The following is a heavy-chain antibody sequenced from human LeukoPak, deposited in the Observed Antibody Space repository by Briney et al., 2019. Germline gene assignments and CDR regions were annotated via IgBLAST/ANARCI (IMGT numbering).Heavy chain of an antibody. CDR3: AKEAGSTWTHFDY. CDR2: ISGSGGGT. V-gene: IGHV3-23*01. J-gene: IGHJ4*02. CDR1: GFTFSSYA. Sequence: PAGSLRLSCAASGFTFSSYAMSWVRQAPGKGLEWVSTISGSGGGTYYADSVKGRFTISRDNSKNTLYPQLNSLRGEDTAVYYCAKEAGSTWTHFDYWGQGTLVTVSS. D-gene: IGHD6-13*01.